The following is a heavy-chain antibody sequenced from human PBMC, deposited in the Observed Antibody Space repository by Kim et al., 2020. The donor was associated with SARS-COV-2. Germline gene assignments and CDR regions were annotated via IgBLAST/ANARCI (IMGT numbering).Heavy chain of an antibody. V-gene: IGHV3-23*03. Sequence: GGSLRLSCVASGFTFSSYAMSWLRQAPGKGLEWVSVLYSDGTTQFYVWSVMCRFTVSRDNSKDTLFLQMNNLRAEDTAVYFCAKDHFRSSGDFLGQGTLV. D-gene: IGHD3-3*02. CDR2: LYSDGTTQ. J-gene: IGHJ4*02. CDR1: GFTFSSYA. CDR3: AKDHFRSSGDF.